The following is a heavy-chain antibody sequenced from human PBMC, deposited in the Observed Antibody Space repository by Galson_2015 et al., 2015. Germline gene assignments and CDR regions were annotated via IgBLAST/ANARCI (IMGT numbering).Heavy chain of an antibody. Sequence: TLSLTCAVSGGSISSGGYSWSWIRQPPGKGLEWIGYIYHSGSTYYNPSLKSRVTISVDRSKSQFSLKLSSVTAADTAVYYCARQLYGDYDTSHYYMDVWGKGTTVTVSS. D-gene: IGHD4-17*01. V-gene: IGHV4-30-2*01. CDR1: GGSISSGGYS. J-gene: IGHJ6*03. CDR2: IYHSGST. CDR3: ARQLYGDYDTSHYYMDV.